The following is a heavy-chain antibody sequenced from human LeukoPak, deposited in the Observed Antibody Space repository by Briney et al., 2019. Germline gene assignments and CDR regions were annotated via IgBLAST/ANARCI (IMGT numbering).Heavy chain of an antibody. V-gene: IGHV3-21*01. J-gene: IGHJ4*02. Sequence: GGSLRLSCAASGFTFSSYSMNWVRQAPGKGLVWVSSISSSSSYIYYADSVKGRFTISRDNATNSLYLQMNSLRAEDTAVYYCARETGGDWNFFYYWGQGTLVTVSS. D-gene: IGHD2-21*02. CDR1: GFTFSSYS. CDR2: ISSSSSYI. CDR3: ARETGGDWNFFYY.